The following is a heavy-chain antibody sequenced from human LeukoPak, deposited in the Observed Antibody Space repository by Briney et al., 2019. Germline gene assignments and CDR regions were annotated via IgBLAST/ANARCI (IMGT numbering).Heavy chain of an antibody. J-gene: IGHJ4*02. V-gene: IGHV3-23*01. Sequence: GGSLRLSCAASGFTFSSYAMSWVRQAPGKGLEWVSAISGSGGSTYYADSVKGRFTISRDNSKNTLYLQMNSLRAEDTAVYYCAKPTGYCSSTNCVLFDYWGQGTLVTVSS. CDR3: AKPTGYCSSTNCVLFDY. CDR1: GFTFSSYA. D-gene: IGHD2-2*01. CDR2: ISGSGGST.